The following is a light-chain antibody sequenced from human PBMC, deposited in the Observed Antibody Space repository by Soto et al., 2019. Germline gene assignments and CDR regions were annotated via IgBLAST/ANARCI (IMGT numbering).Light chain of an antibody. CDR2: DVS. J-gene: IGLJ1*01. CDR1: SSDVGGYNY. CDR3: SSYTTSNTRQIV. Sequence: QSVLTQPASVSGSPGQSITISCTGTSSDVGGYNYDSWYQHHPGKAPKLMIYDVSNRPSGVSNRFSGSKSGNTASLTISGLQPEDEADYYCSSYTTSNTRQIVFGTGTKLTVL. V-gene: IGLV2-14*03.